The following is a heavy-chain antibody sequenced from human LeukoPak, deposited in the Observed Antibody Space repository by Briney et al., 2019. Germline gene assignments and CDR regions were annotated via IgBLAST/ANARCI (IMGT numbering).Heavy chain of an antibody. J-gene: IGHJ3*02. D-gene: IGHD3-3*01. V-gene: IGHV3-53*01. CDR2: LYGGGST. CDR3: ARERLRFLEWGYVGIDAFDI. Sequence: SGGSLRLSCAASGLTVSSNYMTWVRQAPGKGLEWVSVLYGGGSTYYIDSVKGRFTISRDNSKNTLYLQMNSLRAEDTAVYYCARERLRFLEWGYVGIDAFDIWGQGTMVTVSS. CDR1: GLTVSSNY.